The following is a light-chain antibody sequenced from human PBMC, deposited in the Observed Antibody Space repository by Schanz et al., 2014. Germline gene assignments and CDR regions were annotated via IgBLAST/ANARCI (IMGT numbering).Light chain of an antibody. CDR3: SSYVVTNTLV. V-gene: IGLV2-11*01. CDR1: SSDVGGYNY. J-gene: IGLJ2*01. Sequence: QSALTQPRSVSGSPGQSVTISCTGTSSDVGGYNYVSWYQQHPGKAPKLMIYEVSKRPSGVPIRFSGSKSGNTASLTVSGLQADDEAEYYCSSYVVTNTLVFGGGTKVTVL. CDR2: EVS.